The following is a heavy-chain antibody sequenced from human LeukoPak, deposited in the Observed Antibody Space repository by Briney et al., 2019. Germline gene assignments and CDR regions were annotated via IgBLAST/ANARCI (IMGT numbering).Heavy chain of an antibody. CDR2: IIPIFGTA. CDR3: ASVYSSGWYFDY. V-gene: IGHV1-69*05. CDR1: GGTFSSYA. Sequence: ASVKVSCKASGGTFSSYAISWVRQAPGQGLEWMGGIIPIFGTANYAQKFQGRVTITTDESTSTAYMELSSLRSEDTAVYYCASVYSSGWYFDYWGQGTLVTVSS. J-gene: IGHJ4*02. D-gene: IGHD6-25*01.